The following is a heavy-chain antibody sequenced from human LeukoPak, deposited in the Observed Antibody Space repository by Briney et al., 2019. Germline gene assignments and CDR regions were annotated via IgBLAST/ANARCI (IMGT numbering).Heavy chain of an antibody. CDR3: SRRPITMNAFDI. J-gene: IGHJ3*02. CDR2: IRYTHTGST. D-gene: IGHD3-22*01. Sequence: PSETLSLTCTVSGGSISSSSYYWGWVRQPPGKGLEWIGSIRYTHTGSTYYNPSPKSRVTISGDTSKNQFSLKLTSVTAADTAVYYCSRRPITMNAFDIWGQGTMVTVSS. V-gene: IGHV4-39*01. CDR1: GGSISSSSYY.